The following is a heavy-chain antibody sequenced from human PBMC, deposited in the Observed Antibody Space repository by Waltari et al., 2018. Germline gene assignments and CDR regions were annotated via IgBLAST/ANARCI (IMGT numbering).Heavy chain of an antibody. J-gene: IGHJ3*02. V-gene: IGHV1-8*03. D-gene: IGHD6-13*01. Sequence: QVQLVQSGAEVKKPGASVTVSCKASGYTFTSYDINWVRQDTGQGLEWMGWMNPNSGNTGYAQKFQGRVTITRNTSISTAYMELSSLRSEDTAVYYCARVSRPAALKGHDAFDIWGQGTMVTVSS. CDR1: GYTFTSYD. CDR3: ARVSRPAALKGHDAFDI. CDR2: MNPNSGNT.